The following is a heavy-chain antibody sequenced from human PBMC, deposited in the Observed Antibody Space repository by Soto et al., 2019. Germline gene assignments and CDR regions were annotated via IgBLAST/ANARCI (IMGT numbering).Heavy chain of an antibody. D-gene: IGHD4-4*01. Sequence: QVQLVQSGAEVKKPGSSVKVSCKASGGTFSSYTINWVRQAPGQGLEWMGRILPILNISNFAQRFQGRVTITADRFMTAAYMELSSLRSEDTAVYSCATSFDNDYIPGVQYYSYMDVWGKGITVTVSS. J-gene: IGHJ6*03. V-gene: IGHV1-69*02. CDR3: ATSFDNDYIPGVQYYSYMDV. CDR1: GGTFSSYT. CDR2: ILPILNIS.